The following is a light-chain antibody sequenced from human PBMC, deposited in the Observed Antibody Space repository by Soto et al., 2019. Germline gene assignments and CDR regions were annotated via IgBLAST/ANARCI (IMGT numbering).Light chain of an antibody. CDR1: NIGSTS. CDR3: QVWNISTDHYV. Sequence: SYELTQPPSVSVAPGQTARITCGGNNIGSTSVHWYKQSPGQAPVLVVYDNNDRPSGIPERFSGFNSENTATLTITRVEAGDEAEYYCQVWNISTDHYVFGTGITVTVL. J-gene: IGLJ1*01. V-gene: IGLV3-21*02. CDR2: DNN.